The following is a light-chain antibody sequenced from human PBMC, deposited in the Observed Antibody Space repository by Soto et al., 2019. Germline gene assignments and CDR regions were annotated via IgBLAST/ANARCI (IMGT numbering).Light chain of an antibody. J-gene: IGKJ2*01. CDR2: AAS. V-gene: IGKV1-6*01. CDR1: QDIRTD. CDR3: LQDYNYPYT. Sequence: AIQMTQSPSSLSASVGDRVTITCRASQDIRTDVAWYQQKPGKAPKLLIYAASSLQSGVSSGFSGSGSGTDFTLTISSLQHEDFETYYCLQDYNYPYTFGQGTKVDIK.